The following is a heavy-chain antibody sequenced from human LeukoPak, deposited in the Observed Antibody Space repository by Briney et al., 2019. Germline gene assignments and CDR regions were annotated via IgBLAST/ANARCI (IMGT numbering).Heavy chain of an antibody. J-gene: IGHJ3*02. D-gene: IGHD3/OR15-3a*01. CDR1: GFTVSRTY. Sequence: GGSLRLSCAALGFTVSRTYMRWVRQAPGKGLEWVSVIYEGGDIYYADSVRGRFAISRDNSKNTVYLQMNGLRGEDTAVYYCARDPSVTGTGFDIWGQGTMVTVSS. CDR3: ARDPSVTGTGFDI. CDR2: IYEGGDI. V-gene: IGHV3-66*01.